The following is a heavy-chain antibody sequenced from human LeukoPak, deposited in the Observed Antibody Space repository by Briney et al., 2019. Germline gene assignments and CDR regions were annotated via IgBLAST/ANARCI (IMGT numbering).Heavy chain of an antibody. CDR3: AKCLYGVDY. Sequence: GGSLRLSCAASGFIFSSYSMSWVRQAPGKGLEWVSTITGSGGSTYYADSVKGRFTISRDNSKNTLYLQMNSLRAEDTAVYYCAKCLYGVDYWGQGTLVTVSS. CDR1: GFIFSSYS. V-gene: IGHV3-23*01. J-gene: IGHJ4*02. D-gene: IGHD4-17*01. CDR2: ITGSGGST.